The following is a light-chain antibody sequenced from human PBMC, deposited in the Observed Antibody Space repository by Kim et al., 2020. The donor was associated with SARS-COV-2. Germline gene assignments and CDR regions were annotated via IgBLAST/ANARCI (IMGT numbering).Light chain of an antibody. CDR3: NSLTTTNTWV. Sequence: GQSITSSCSGTSSDIGSYKSGSWYQQHPGKATQILIDDVNKRRAGASNRFSGSKSGNTASLTISGLQADDEADYYCNSLTTTNTWVFGGGTKLTVL. CDR2: DVN. V-gene: IGLV2-14*03. CDR1: SSDIGSYKS. J-gene: IGLJ3*02.